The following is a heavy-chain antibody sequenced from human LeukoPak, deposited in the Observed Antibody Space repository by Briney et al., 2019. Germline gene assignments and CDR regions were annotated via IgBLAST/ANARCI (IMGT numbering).Heavy chain of an antibody. CDR3: ARRLKDTAMVYYYYYYMDV. J-gene: IGHJ6*03. Sequence: PSETLSLTCTVSGGSISSGGYYWSWIRQHPGKGLEWIGYIYYSGSTYYNPSLKSRVTISVDTSKNQFSLKLSSVTAADTAVYYCARRLKDTAMVYYYYYYMDVWGKGTTVTVSS. V-gene: IGHV4-31*03. CDR1: GGSISSGGYY. CDR2: IYYSGST. D-gene: IGHD5-18*01.